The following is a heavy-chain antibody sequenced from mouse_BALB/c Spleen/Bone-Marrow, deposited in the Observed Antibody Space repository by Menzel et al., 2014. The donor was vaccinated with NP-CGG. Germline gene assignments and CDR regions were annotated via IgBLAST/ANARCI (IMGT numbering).Heavy chain of an antibody. CDR1: GYTFTSYW. J-gene: IGHJ3*01. CDR3: ARSAPWDGFAY. V-gene: IGHV1-7*01. D-gene: IGHD4-1*01. CDR2: INPSTGYT. Sequence: VQLQESGAELAKPGASVKMSCKASGYTFTSYWMHWVKQRPGQGLEWIGYINPSTGYTEYNQKFKDEATLTADKSSSTAYMQLSSLTSEDSAVYYCARSAPWDGFAYWGQGTLVTVSA.